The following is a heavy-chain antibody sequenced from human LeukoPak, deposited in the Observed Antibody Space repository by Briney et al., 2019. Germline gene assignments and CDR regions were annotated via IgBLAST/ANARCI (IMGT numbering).Heavy chain of an antibody. J-gene: IGHJ4*02. D-gene: IGHD3-10*01. Sequence: ASVKVSCKASGFTFTSSAMQWVRQARGQRLEWIGWIVVGSGNTNYAQKFQEGVTITRDMSASTAYMELSSLRSEDTAVYYCAAGLNYYGSGSYPYWGQGTLVTVSS. V-gene: IGHV1-58*02. CDR2: IVVGSGNT. CDR3: AAGLNYYGSGSYPY. CDR1: GFTFTSSA.